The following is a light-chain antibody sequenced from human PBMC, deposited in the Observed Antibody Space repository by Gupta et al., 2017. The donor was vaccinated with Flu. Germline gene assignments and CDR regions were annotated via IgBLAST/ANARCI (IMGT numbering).Light chain of an antibody. V-gene: IGLV2-23*02. CDR1: IGDVGTFDL. CDR2: EVT. CDR3: LSYAGSSTFAI. Sequence: IPISCTVTIGDVGTFDLLSWYHQRPGQAPQLLIYEVTKRPSGISYRFSGSRSGNTASLTISVLQAEDEGEYHCLSYAGSSTFAIFGGGTKLTVL. J-gene: IGLJ2*01.